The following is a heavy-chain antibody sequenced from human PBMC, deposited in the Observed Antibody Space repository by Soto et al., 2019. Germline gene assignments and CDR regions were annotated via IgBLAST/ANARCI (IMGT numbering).Heavy chain of an antibody. CDR2: IYYSGST. J-gene: IGHJ5*02. V-gene: IGHV4-31*03. CDR3: ARAAEGGGRFDP. Sequence: QVQLQESGPGLVKPSQTLSLTCTVSGGSISSGGYYWSWIRQHPGKGLEWIGYIYYSGSTYYNPSLKSRVTLSGDTSKNQFSLKLSSVTAADTAGYYCARAAEGGGRFDPWGQGTLVTVSS. CDR1: GGSISSGGYY. D-gene: IGHD3-16*01.